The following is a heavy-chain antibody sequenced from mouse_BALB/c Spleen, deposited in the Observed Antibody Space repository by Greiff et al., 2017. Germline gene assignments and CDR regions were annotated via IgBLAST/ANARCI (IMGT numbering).Heavy chain of an antibody. CDR2: ISYSGST. CDR1: GYSITSDYA. D-gene: IGHD1-1*01. V-gene: IGHV3-2*02. CDR3: AREAITTVVDAWFAY. Sequence: EVQRVESGPGLVKPSQSLSLTCTVTGYSITSDYAWNWIRQFPGNKLEWMGYISYSGSTSYNPSLKSRISITRDTSKNQFFLQLNSVTTEDTATYYCAREAITTVVDAWFAYWGQGTLVTVSA. J-gene: IGHJ3*01.